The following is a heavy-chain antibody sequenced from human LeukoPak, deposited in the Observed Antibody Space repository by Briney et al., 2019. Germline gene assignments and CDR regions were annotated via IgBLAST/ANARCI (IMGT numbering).Heavy chain of an antibody. CDR2: ISDDGSNT. J-gene: IGHJ2*01. D-gene: IGHD5-18*01. V-gene: IGHV3-30*18. Sequence: PGGSLRLSCTASGFTLSNFGMHWVRQAPGKGLEWVAVISDDGSNTFYADSVKGRFTISRDSSKNTLYLQLNSLRPEDTAVYYCAKDADTATIIYWYFDLWGRGTLVTVSS. CDR3: AKDADTATIIYWYFDL. CDR1: GFTLSNFG.